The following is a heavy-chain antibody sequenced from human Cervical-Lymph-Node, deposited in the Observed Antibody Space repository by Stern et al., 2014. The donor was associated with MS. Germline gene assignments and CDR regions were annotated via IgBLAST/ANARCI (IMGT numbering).Heavy chain of an antibody. CDR1: GGSISSGGYS. J-gene: IGHJ3*02. CDR3: ARSSTVTPNAFDI. Sequence: QLQLQESGSELVKPSQTLSLTCAVSGGSISSGGYSWSWIRQPPGNGLEWIGYPYLGGSTYYNPFLSRRVTQSVDMSTNQFSLQLGPLTAADTAVYYCARSSTVTPNAFDIWGQGTMVTVSS. D-gene: IGHD4-17*01. V-gene: IGHV4-30-2*01. CDR2: PYLGGST.